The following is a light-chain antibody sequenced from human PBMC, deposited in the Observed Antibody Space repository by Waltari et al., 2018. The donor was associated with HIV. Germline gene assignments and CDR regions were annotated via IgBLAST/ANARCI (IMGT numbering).Light chain of an antibody. CDR3: CSYATSSTLV. CDR1: SRDVGYYGL. Sequence: QSALTQPASVSGSPGQSITISCTGTSRDVGYYGLVSWYQQHPGKAPKLMIYEGNKRPSGISNRFSGSKSGNTASLTISGLQAEDEADYYCCSYATSSTLVFGGGTNLTVL. J-gene: IGLJ2*01. V-gene: IGLV2-23*01. CDR2: EGN.